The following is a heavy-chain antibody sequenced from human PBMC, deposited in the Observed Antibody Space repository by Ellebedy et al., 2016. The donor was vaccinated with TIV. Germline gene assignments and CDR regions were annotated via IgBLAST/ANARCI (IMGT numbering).Heavy chain of an antibody. Sequence: ASVKVSCKASGYTFTSYGISWVRQAPGQGLEWMGWISAYNGNTNYAQKLQGRVTMTTDTSTSTAYMELRSLRSEDTAVYYCARDRRDILTGYSHCDYWGQGTLVTVSS. CDR1: GYTFTSYG. J-gene: IGHJ4*02. D-gene: IGHD3-9*01. CDR3: ARDRRDILTGYSHCDY. V-gene: IGHV1-18*04. CDR2: ISAYNGNT.